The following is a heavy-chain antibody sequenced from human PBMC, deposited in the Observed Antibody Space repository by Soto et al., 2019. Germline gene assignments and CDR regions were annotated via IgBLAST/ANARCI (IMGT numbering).Heavy chain of an antibody. J-gene: IGHJ4*02. CDR1: GGSISSGGYY. D-gene: IGHD3-9*01. V-gene: IGHV4-31*03. CDR3: ARDRAHHYDILTGYYGGGVFDY. CDR2: IYYSGST. Sequence: QVQLQESGPGLVKPSQTLSLTCTVSGGSISSGGYYWSWIRQHPGKGLEWIGYIYYSGSTYYNPSLKSRVTIPVDTSKNPFSLKLSSVTAADTAVYYCARDRAHHYDILTGYYGGGVFDYWGQGTLVTVSS.